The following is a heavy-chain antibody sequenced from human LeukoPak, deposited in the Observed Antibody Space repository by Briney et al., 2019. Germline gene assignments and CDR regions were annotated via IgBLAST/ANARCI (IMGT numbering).Heavy chain of an antibody. Sequence: GESLKICCKGSGYGFTSYWISWVRQMTGKGMEWMGRIDPRDSYTNYSLSFQGHVTISADKSISTAYLQWSSLKASDTAMYYCARRGEGYSGYDYGYWGQGTLVTVSS. CDR2: IDPRDSYT. D-gene: IGHD5-12*01. CDR1: GYGFTSYW. V-gene: IGHV5-10-1*01. CDR3: ARRGEGYSGYDYGY. J-gene: IGHJ4*02.